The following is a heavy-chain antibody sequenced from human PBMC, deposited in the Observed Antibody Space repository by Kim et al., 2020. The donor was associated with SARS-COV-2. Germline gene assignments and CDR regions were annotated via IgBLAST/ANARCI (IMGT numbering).Heavy chain of an antibody. Sequence: TPSLKSPVTISVDTSKNQFALKLSSVAAADTAVYYCASLGFGELSYWFDPWGQGTLVTVSS. V-gene: IGHV4-39*06. D-gene: IGHD3-10*01. CDR3: ASLGFGELSYWFDP. J-gene: IGHJ5*02.